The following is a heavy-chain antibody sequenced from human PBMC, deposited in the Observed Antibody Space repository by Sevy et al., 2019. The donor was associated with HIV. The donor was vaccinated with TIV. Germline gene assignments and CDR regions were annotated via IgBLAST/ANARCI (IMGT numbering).Heavy chain of an antibody. Sequence: GGSLRLSCAASGFTFSSHEMSWVRQAPGKGLEWISYITRSGSSIYYADSVKGRFTISRDNAMNSLYLQMNSLRAEDTAVYYCARGWFDTWGQGTLVTVSS. CDR3: ARGWFDT. CDR2: ITRSGSSI. V-gene: IGHV3-48*03. J-gene: IGHJ5*02. CDR1: GFTFSSHE.